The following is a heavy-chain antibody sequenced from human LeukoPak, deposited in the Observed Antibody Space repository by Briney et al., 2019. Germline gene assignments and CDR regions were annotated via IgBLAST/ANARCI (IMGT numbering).Heavy chain of an antibody. V-gene: IGHV3-21*01. Sequence: GGSLRLSCAASGFTFSSYSMNWVRQAPGKGLEWVSSISTSSVYIYYADSVKGRFTISRDNAKNSLYLQMNSLRAEDTAVYYCARAKRLWFGELSSAFDIWGQGTMVTVSS. D-gene: IGHD3-10*01. CDR2: ISTSSVYI. CDR1: GFTFSSYS. CDR3: ARAKRLWFGELSSAFDI. J-gene: IGHJ3*02.